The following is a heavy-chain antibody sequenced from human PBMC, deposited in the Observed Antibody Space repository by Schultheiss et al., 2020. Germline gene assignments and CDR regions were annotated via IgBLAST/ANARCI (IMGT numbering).Heavy chain of an antibody. Sequence: GGSLRLSCAASEIRFSTYAMHWVRQAPGKGLEYVSAISSNGISTYYADSVKGRFTISRDNSKNTLYLQMNSLRAEDTAVYYCAKAGDDYVWGSYRQPLDYWGQGTLVTVSS. CDR2: ISSNGIST. J-gene: IGHJ4*02. V-gene: IGHV3-64*04. CDR1: EIRFSTYA. CDR3: AKAGDDYVWGSYRQPLDY. D-gene: IGHD3-16*02.